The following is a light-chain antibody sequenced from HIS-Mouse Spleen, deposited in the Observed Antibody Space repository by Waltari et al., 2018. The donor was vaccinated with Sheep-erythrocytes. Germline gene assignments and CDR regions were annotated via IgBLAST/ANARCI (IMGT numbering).Light chain of an antibody. CDR3: CSYAGSYNHV. CDR1: SSDLGGYNY. V-gene: IGLV2-11*01. CDR2: DVS. J-gene: IGLJ1*01. Sequence: QSALTQPRSVSGSPGQSVTISCTGTSSDLGGYNYVSWYQQPPGKAPKLMMYDVSKRPSGVPDRFSGSKSGNTASLTISGLQAEDEADYYCCSYAGSYNHVFATGTKVTVL.